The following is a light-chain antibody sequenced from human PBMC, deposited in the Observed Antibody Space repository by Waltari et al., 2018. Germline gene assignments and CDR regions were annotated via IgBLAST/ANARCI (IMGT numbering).Light chain of an antibody. CDR2: GAS. Sequence: ETVMTQSPVTLSVSPGERATLSCRASQSISSTLAWYQQKPGQAPRLLIYGASTRATGIPARFSGSGSGTEFTLTIRSLQSEDFAVYYCQQYNNWPKTFGQGTKVEIK. V-gene: IGKV3-15*01. CDR1: QSISST. CDR3: QQYNNWPKT. J-gene: IGKJ1*01.